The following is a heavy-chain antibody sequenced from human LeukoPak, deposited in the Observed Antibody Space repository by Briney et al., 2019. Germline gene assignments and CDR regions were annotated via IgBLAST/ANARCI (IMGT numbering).Heavy chain of an antibody. Sequence: GGSLRLSCAASGFTFSSYWMSWVRQAPGKGLEWVANIKQDGSEKYYVDSVKGRFTISGDNAKNSLYLQMNSLRAEDTAVYYCARKSYYYGSGSYSAGINWFDPWGQGTLVTVSS. D-gene: IGHD3-10*01. CDR2: IKQDGSEK. J-gene: IGHJ5*02. CDR3: ARKSYYYGSGSYSAGINWFDP. CDR1: GFTFSSYW. V-gene: IGHV3-7*01.